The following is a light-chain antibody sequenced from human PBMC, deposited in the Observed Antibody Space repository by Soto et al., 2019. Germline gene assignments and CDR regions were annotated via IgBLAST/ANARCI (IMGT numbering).Light chain of an antibody. CDR3: QQYNSWWT. V-gene: IGKV1-5*03. Sequence: DIQMTQSPSTLSAPVGDRVTITCRASQSISSWLAWYQQKPGKAPKLLIYKASSLESGVPSRFSGSGSGTEFTLIISSLQPDDFATYYCQQYNSWWTFGQGTKVDIK. CDR2: KAS. J-gene: IGKJ1*01. CDR1: QSISSW.